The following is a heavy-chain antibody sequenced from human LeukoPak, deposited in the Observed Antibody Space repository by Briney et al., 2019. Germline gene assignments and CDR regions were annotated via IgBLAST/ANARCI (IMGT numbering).Heavy chain of an antibody. V-gene: IGHV3-23*01. J-gene: IGHJ4*02. CDR3: AKKGYYDGSGYYMYYFDH. CDR2: ISGSGGTA. Sequence: GGSLRLSCAASGFTFSIYAMSWVRQAPGKGLEWVSAISGSGGTAYYADSGKGRFTISRDNSKNTLYLQMNSLRAEDTAVYYCAKKGYYDGSGYYMYYFDHWGQGTLVTVSS. CDR1: GFTFSIYA. D-gene: IGHD3-22*01.